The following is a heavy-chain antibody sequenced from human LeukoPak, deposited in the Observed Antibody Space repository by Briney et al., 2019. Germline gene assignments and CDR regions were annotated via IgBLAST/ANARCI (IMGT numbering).Heavy chain of an antibody. CDR1: GRSFSGFY. V-gene: IGHV4-34*01. D-gene: IGHD3-10*01. J-gene: IGHJ4*02. CDR2: IDHSGST. CDR3: ARGRKGGSAL. Sequence: SETLSLTCDVYGRSFSGFYWNWIRQPPGKGLEWIGEIDHSGSTNYNPSLKSRVTISVDRANNQFSLKLSSVTAADTAFYYCARGRKGGSALWGQGTLVTVSS.